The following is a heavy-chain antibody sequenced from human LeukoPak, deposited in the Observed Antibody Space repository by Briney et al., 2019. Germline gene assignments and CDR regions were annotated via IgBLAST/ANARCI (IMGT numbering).Heavy chain of an antibody. CDR2: ISSSGST. J-gene: IGHJ4*02. CDR3: AKSLYDYRSGTYFRPFDY. V-gene: IGHV4-61*02. CDR1: GDSISSGDYY. D-gene: IGHD3-10*01. Sequence: SETLSLTCTVSGDSISSGDYYWSWIRQPAGKGLEWIGRISSSGSTNYNPSLKSRVTISVDTSKNQFSLKLSSVTAADTAMYFCAKSLYDYRSGTYFRPFDYWGQGTLVTVSS.